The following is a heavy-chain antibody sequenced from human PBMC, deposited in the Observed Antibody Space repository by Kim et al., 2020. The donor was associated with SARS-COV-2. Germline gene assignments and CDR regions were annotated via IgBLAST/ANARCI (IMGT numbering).Heavy chain of an antibody. Sequence: GGSLRLSCAASGFTFSSYGMHWVRQAPGKGLEWVAAISYDGSNKYYADSVKGRFTISRDNSKNTLYLQMNSLRVEDTAVYYCAKDCRVSSSWDPLPALFDYWGQGTLVTVSS. CDR1: GFTFSSYG. D-gene: IGHD6-13*01. V-gene: IGHV3-30*18. CDR2: ISYDGSNK. J-gene: IGHJ4*02. CDR3: AKDCRVSSSWDPLPALFDY.